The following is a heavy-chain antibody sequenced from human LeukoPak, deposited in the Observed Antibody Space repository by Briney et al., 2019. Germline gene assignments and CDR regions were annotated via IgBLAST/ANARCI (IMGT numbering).Heavy chain of an antibody. V-gene: IGHV4-30-4*08. D-gene: IGHD3-10*01. J-gene: IGHJ4*02. CDR1: GGSISSGDYY. Sequence: SQTLSLTCTVSGGSISSGDYYWSWIRQPPGKGLEWIGYIYYSGSTYYNPSLKSRVTISVDTSKNQFSLKLSSVTAADTAVYYCARGGSGSYHLYYFDYWGQGTLVTVSS. CDR3: ARGGSGSYHLYYFDY. CDR2: IYYSGST.